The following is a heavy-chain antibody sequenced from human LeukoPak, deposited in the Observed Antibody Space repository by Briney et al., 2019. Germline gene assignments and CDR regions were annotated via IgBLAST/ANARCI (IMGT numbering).Heavy chain of an antibody. D-gene: IGHD6-13*01. CDR1: GGSISSYY. CDR3: ARAPSISDYSSTWPPHFDS. J-gene: IGHJ4*02. CDR2: IYFIGSA. Sequence: SETLSLTCTVSGGSISSYYWSWLRQPPGKGLECIGYIYFIGSANYNPSLKSRVTISVDTSNNHFSLKLNSVTAADTAVYYCARAPSISDYSSTWPPHFDSWGQGSLVTVSS. V-gene: IGHV4-59*01.